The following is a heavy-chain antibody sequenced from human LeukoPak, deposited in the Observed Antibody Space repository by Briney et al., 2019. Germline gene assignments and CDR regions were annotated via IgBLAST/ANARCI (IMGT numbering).Heavy chain of an antibody. D-gene: IGHD3-16*01. J-gene: IGHJ4*02. CDR3: APDHGGY. Sequence: PGGSLRLSCAASGFTFSSYGMHWVRRAPGKGLEGVAVIWYGGSNKYFADSVTGRFTISRDNSKNTLYLQMNSLRAEDTAVYYCAPDHGGYWGQGTLVTVSS. CDR2: IWYGGSNK. CDR1: GFTFSSYG. V-gene: IGHV3-33*01.